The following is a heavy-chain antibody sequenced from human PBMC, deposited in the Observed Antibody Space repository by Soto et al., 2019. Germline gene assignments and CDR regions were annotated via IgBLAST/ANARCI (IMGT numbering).Heavy chain of an antibody. D-gene: IGHD5-12*01. Sequence: SETLSLTCTVSGGSISSYYWSWIRQPPGKGLEWIGNIYYSGSTNYNPSLKSRVSMSVDTSKNQFSLRLISVTAADTAKYFCAREGNLGRWLQPLNFWGQGTLVTVSS. J-gene: IGHJ4*02. V-gene: IGHV4-59*01. CDR1: GGSISSYY. CDR3: AREGNLGRWLQPLNF. CDR2: IYYSGST.